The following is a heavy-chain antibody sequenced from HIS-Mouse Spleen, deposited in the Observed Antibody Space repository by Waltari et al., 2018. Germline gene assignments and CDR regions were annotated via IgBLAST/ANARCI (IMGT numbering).Heavy chain of an antibody. Sequence: QLQLQESGPGLVKPSETLSLTCTVSGGSISSSSYYWGWIRQPPGKGLEWSGCIYYSGGTYYNPSLKSRVTISVDTSKNQFSLKLSSVTAADTAVYYCAREIPYSSSWYDWYFDLWGRGTLVTVSS. V-gene: IGHV4-39*07. CDR2: IYYSGGT. J-gene: IGHJ2*01. D-gene: IGHD6-13*01. CDR1: GGSISSSSYY. CDR3: AREIPYSSSWYDWYFDL.